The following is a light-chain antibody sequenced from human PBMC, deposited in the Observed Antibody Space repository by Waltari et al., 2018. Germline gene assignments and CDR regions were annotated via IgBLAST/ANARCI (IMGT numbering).Light chain of an antibody. J-gene: IGLJ1*01. CDR3: SSYTSIIPPFL. CDR2: DVS. Sequence: SALTQPASVSGSPGQSITISCTRCSSDSGGCSFDSCYPQHPGKAPKLMIYDVSHRPSGVSNRFSGSKSGNTASLTISGLQPEDEADYYCSSYTSIIPPFLFGTGTKVTVL. CDR1: SSDSGGCSF. V-gene: IGLV2-14*01.